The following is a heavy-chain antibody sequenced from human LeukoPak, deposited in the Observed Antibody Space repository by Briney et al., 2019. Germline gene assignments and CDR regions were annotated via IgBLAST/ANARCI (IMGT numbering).Heavy chain of an antibody. CDR1: GGSISSGDYY. D-gene: IGHD6-13*01. J-gene: IGHJ4*02. CDR2: IYYSGST. V-gene: IGHV4-30-4*02. CDR3: ARVVYSSSWFYLDY. Sequence: PSETLSLTCTVSGGSISSGDYYWSWIRQPPGKGLEWIGYIYYSGSTYYNPSLKSRVTISVDTSKNQFSLKLSSVTAADTAVYYCARVVYSSSWFYLDYWGRGTLVTVSS.